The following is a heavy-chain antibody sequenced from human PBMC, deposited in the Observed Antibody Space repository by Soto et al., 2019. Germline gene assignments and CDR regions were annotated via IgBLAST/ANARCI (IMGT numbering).Heavy chain of an antibody. D-gene: IGHD2-2*01. J-gene: IGHJ5*02. CDR3: VRDRCSSLTCNRQNYYYFDP. Sequence: QVQLVQSGAEVKKPGASVKVSCKASGYSFISYGISWVRQAPGQGPEWMGWISPYNGNTKYEEKLQGRVTMTTDTSTSTAYMELKSLRSGDTAVYYCVRDRCSSLTCNRQNYYYFDPWGQGTLVTVSS. CDR1: GYSFISYG. V-gene: IGHV1-18*01. CDR2: ISPYNGNT.